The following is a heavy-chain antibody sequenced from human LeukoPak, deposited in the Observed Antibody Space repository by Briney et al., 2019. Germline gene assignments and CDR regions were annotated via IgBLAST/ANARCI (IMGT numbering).Heavy chain of an antibody. CDR1: GGSISSSSYY. J-gene: IGHJ5*02. Sequence: SETLSLTCTVSGGSISSSSYYWGWIRQPPGKGLEWIGSMYYSGSTYYNPSLKSRVTISVDTSKNQFSLKLSSVTAADTAVYYCARGLGLNWFDPWGQGTLVTVSS. D-gene: IGHD3-16*01. V-gene: IGHV4-39*01. CDR2: MYYSGST. CDR3: ARGLGLNWFDP.